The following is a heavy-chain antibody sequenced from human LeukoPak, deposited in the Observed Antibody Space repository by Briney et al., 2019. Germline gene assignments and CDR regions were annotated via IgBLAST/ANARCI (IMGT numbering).Heavy chain of an antibody. CDR2: ISSSGSTI. V-gene: IGHV3-48*03. Sequence: GGSLRLSCAASGFTFSNYEMNWVRQAPGKGLEWVSYISSSGSTIYYPDSVKGRFTISSDKDKNSLNLQLNSQRAEDTAVDCCLRRGYTYGYVDCWGQGTLVTVSS. J-gene: IGHJ4*02. D-gene: IGHD5-18*01. CDR1: GFTFSNYE. CDR3: LRRGYTYGYVDC.